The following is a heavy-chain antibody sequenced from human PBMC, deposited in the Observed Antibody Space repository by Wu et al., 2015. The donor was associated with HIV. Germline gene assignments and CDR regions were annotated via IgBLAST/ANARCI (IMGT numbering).Heavy chain of an antibody. J-gene: IGHJ4*02. CDR3: VSGRYSSRPSRDY. D-gene: IGHD6-13*01. Sequence: QVHLVQSGAEMKKPGSSVKVFCKASGGTFSSYAFNWVRQAPGQGLEWMGRIIPIFNTADYAQKFQGRVTITADESTSTVYMELNSLRFEDTALYFCVSGRYSSRPSRDYWGQGTLVTVSS. CDR2: IIPIFNTA. CDR1: GGTFSSYA. V-gene: IGHV1-69*13.